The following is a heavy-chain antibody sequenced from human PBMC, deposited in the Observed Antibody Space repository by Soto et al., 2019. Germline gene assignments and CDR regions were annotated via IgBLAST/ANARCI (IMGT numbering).Heavy chain of an antibody. CDR2: ISYDGSNK. J-gene: IGHJ6*02. CDR1: GFTFSSYG. CDR3: AKDWREYSSSPDYYYYGMDV. V-gene: IGHV3-30*18. Sequence: GGSLRLSCAASGFTFSSYGMHWVRQAPGKGLEWVAVISYDGSNKYYADSVKGRFTISRDNSKNTLYLQMNSLRAEDTAVYYCAKDWREYSSSPDYYYYGMDVWGQGTTVTVSS. D-gene: IGHD6-6*01.